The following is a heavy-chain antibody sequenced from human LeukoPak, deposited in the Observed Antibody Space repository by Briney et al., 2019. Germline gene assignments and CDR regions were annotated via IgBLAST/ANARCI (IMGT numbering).Heavy chain of an antibody. D-gene: IGHD6-19*01. CDR2: ISGSGGST. J-gene: IGHJ4*02. CDR1: GFTFSSYA. V-gene: IGHV3-23*01. Sequence: GGSLRLSCAASGFTFSSYAMSWVRQAPGKGLGWVSAISGSGGSTYYADSVKGRFTISRDNSKNTLYLQMNSLRAEDTAVYYCAKDRFARSGWYRGVQPFDYWGQGTLVTVSS. CDR3: AKDRFARSGWYRGVQPFDY.